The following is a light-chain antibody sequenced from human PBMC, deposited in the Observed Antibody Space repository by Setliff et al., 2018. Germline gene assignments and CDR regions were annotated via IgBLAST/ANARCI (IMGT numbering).Light chain of an antibody. J-gene: IGKJ3*01. CDR1: QSVSSTH. CDR3: QYYDNSRPIT. Sequence: EILLTQSPGTLSLSPGERATLSCRASQSVSSTHLAWYQQRPGQAPRLLIYETSSRATGIPDRFSGSGSGTDFTLTISRLEPEDFALYYCQYYDNSRPITFGPGTKVDI. CDR2: ETS. V-gene: IGKV3-20*01.